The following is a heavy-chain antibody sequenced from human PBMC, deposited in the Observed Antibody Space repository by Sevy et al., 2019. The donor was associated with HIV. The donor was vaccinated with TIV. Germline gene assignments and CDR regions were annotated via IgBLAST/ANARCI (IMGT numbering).Heavy chain of an antibody. D-gene: IGHD3-10*01. Sequence: GGSLRLSCAASGFTFSSYSMNWVRHTPGKGLEWVSSISSSSSYIYHADSVKGRFTISRDNSKNSLYLQMNSLRAEDTAVYYCAGDSAGGYFDYWGQGTLVTVSS. V-gene: IGHV3-21*01. CDR3: AGDSAGGYFDY. CDR2: ISSSSSYI. CDR1: GFTFSSYS. J-gene: IGHJ4*02.